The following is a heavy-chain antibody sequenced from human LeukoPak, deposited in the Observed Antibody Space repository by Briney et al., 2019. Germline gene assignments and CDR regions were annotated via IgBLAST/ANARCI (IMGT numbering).Heavy chain of an antibody. Sequence: PGGSLRLSCAASGFTSSWYWMSWVRQAPGKGLEWVANIKEDGSIKYYVDSVKGRLTISRDNAKSSVYLQVNSLRAEDTALYYCARIGYSSSSIDYWGQGTLVTVSS. V-gene: IGHV3-7*01. D-gene: IGHD6-13*01. CDR2: IKEDGSIK. CDR1: GFTSSWYW. J-gene: IGHJ4*02. CDR3: ARIGYSSSSIDY.